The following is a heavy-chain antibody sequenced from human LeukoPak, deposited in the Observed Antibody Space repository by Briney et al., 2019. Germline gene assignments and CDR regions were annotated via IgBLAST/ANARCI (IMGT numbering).Heavy chain of an antibody. Sequence: PSETLSLTCTVSGGSISSYYWSWIRQPAGKGLEWIGRIYTSGSTNYNPSLKSRVTMSVDTSKNQFSLKLSSVTAADTAVYYCARGGNYDFAFYYYYGMDVWGQGTTVTVSS. D-gene: IGHD3-3*01. CDR2: IYTSGST. V-gene: IGHV4-4*07. J-gene: IGHJ6*02. CDR1: GGSISSYY. CDR3: ARGGNYDFAFYYYYGMDV.